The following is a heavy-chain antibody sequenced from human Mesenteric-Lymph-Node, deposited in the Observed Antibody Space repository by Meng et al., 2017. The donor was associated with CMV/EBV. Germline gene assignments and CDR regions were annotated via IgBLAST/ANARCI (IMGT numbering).Heavy chain of an antibody. V-gene: IGHV4-39*07. CDR2: IYYSGST. CDR1: GGSISSSSYY. Sequence: PETLSLTCTVSGGSISSSSYYWGWIRQPPGKGLEWIGSIYYSGSTYYNPSLKSRVTISVDTSKNQFSLKLSSVTAADTAVYYCAREVKGLWFGEPNYGMDVWGQGTTVTVSS. CDR3: AREVKGLWFGEPNYGMDV. D-gene: IGHD3-10*01. J-gene: IGHJ6*02.